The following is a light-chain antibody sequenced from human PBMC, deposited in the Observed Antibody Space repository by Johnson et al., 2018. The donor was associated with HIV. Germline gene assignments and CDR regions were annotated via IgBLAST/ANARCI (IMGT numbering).Light chain of an antibody. J-gene: IGLJ1*01. V-gene: IGLV1-51*02. CDR3: GTWDSILSAYV. CDR1: SSNIGNNY. CDR2: ENN. Sequence: QSILTQPPSVSAAPGQKVTISCSGSSSNIGNNYVSWYQQLPGTAPKLLIYENNKRPSGIPDRFSGSKSGTSATLGITALQTGAEADYYCGTWDSILSAYVFGTGTKVTVL.